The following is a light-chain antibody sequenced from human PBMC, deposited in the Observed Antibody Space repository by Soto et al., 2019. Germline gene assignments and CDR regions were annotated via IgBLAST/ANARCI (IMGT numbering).Light chain of an antibody. CDR3: QHYYSYPLS. J-gene: IGKJ4*01. CDR1: QSVSNW. Sequence: DIQMTQSPSTLSASVGDRVTITCRASQSVSNWLAWYQQKPGKAPKLLIYAASTLDAGVPSRFSGSGSGTDFTLTISNLQSEDFATYHCQHYYSYPLSFAGGTKVDIK. CDR2: AAS. V-gene: IGKV1-5*01.